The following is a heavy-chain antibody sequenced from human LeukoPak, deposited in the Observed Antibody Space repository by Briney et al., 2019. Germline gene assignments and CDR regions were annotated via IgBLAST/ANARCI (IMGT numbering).Heavy chain of an antibody. J-gene: IGHJ4*02. D-gene: IGHD1-26*01. CDR1: GFSLSTNGMG. CDR2: IFWDDDK. Sequence: SGPTLVKPTETLTLTCTFSGFSLSTNGMGVGWIRQSPGKALEWLALIFWDDDKRYSPSLKSRLTITKDTSKNQVVLTMTNMDPVDTATYYCAHGIYEQWELPPFDYWGQGILVTVSS. V-gene: IGHV2-5*02. CDR3: AHGIYEQWELPPFDY.